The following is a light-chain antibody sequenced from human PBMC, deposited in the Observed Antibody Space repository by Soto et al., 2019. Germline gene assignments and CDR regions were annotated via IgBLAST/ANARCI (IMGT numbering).Light chain of an antibody. CDR3: QQYYNWRPR. V-gene: IGKV3-15*01. J-gene: IGKJ1*01. CDR2: GAS. Sequence: EVVMKQSPATLSVSPGDTATLSCRASQSVSSSLAWYQQKPGQPPRLLIYGASTRATGVPARFSGSGSGTEFTLTISRLQSEDFAIYYCQQYYNWRPRFGQGTKVDI. CDR1: QSVSSS.